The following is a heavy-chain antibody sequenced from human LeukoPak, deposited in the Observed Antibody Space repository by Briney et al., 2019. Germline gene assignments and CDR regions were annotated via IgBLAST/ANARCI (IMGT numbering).Heavy chain of an antibody. V-gene: IGHV3-30*03. CDR3: ARAQWPDY. D-gene: IGHD6-19*01. CDR1: GFNFSSYG. J-gene: IGHJ4*02. Sequence: HPGRSLRLSCAASGFNFSSYGMHWVRQAPGKGLEWVAVISYDGSNKYYADSVKGRFTISRDNSKNTLYLQMNSLRAEDTAVYYCARAQWPDYWGQGTLVTVSS. CDR2: ISYDGSNK.